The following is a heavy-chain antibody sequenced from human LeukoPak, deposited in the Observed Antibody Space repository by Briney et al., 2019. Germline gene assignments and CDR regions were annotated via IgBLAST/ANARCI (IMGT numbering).Heavy chain of an antibody. J-gene: IGHJ6*03. D-gene: IGHD2-2*01. V-gene: IGHV3-48*04. CDR3: ARETCTTCYTYSYYYYMDV. CDR2: ISSSSSTI. CDR1: GFTFSSYS. Sequence: GGSLRLSCAASGFTFSSYSMNWVRQAPGKGLEWVSYISSSSSTIYYADSVKGRFTISRDNAKNSVYLQMNSLSAEDTALYYCARETCTTCYTYSYYYYMDVWGKGTTVTVSS.